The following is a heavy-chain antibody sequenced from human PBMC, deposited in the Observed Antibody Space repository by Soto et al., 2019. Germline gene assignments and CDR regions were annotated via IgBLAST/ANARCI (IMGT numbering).Heavy chain of an antibody. V-gene: IGHV3-23*01. Sequence: EMQLSGSGGGLVQPGGSLRLSCAASGFTFSSYAMSWVRQAPGKGLEWVSAISGSSTSTYYADSVKGRFTISRDNSKNTLYLQMNSLRAEDTAVYYGAKDPSSGFAMENYFDYWGQGTLVTVSS. CDR2: ISGSSTST. J-gene: IGHJ4*02. D-gene: IGHD3-10*01. CDR3: AKDPSSGFAMENYFDY. CDR1: GFTFSSYA.